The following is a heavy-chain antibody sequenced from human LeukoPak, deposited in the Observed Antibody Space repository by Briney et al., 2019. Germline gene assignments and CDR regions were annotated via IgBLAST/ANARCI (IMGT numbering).Heavy chain of an antibody. V-gene: IGHV3-33*06. CDR1: GFTFSSYG. Sequence: PGRSLRLSCAASGFTFSSYGMHWVRQAPGKWLEWVAVIWYDGSNKYYADSVKGRFTISTDNSKNTLYLQMNSLRAEDTAVYYCAKGGSGYDWDIDYWGQGTLATVSS. CDR3: AKGGSGYDWDIDY. D-gene: IGHD5-12*01. CDR2: IWYDGSNK. J-gene: IGHJ4*02.